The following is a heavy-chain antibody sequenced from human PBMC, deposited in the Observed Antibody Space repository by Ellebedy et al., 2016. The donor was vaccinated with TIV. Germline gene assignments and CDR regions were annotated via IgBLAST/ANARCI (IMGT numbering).Heavy chain of an antibody. J-gene: IGHJ6*02. CDR3: ARHCTTTDCYSYYALDV. D-gene: IGHD2-2*02. CDR2: IYNSGST. Sequence: MPSETLSLTCTVSGGSISSGDYYWSWIRQHPGKGLEWIGYIYNSGSTYYNPSLERRVTMSIDMSQNQFSLKLTSLTAADTAVYYCARHCTTTDCYSYYALDVWGQGATVTVSS. V-gene: IGHV4-31*03. CDR1: GGSISSGDYY.